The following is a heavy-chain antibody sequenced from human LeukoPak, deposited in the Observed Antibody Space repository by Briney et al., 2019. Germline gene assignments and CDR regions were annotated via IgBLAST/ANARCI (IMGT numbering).Heavy chain of an antibody. CDR3: ARGPPLTYDHTPEGYYHYYMDV. Sequence: GAPVKVSCKTSGGTFGSFAIAWLRQAPGQGLEWMGGIIPIFATTNYAQEFQGRVSITADEFTSTVYMELTSLRSDDTGVYYCARGPPLTYDHTPEGYYHYYMDVWGKGTTIIISS. CDR1: GGTFGSFA. CDR2: IIPIFATT. V-gene: IGHV1-69*13. J-gene: IGHJ6*03. D-gene: IGHD1-14*01.